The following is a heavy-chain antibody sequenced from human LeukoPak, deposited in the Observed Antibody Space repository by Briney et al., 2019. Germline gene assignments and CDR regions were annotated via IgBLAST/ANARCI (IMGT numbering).Heavy chain of an antibody. CDR2: IFSSSSYI. D-gene: IGHD6-19*01. J-gene: IGHJ4*02. CDR3: ARGFDNLGSGWYSY. Sequence: GGSLRLSCAASGFTFSSYSMNWVRQAPGQGLAWVSSIFSSSSYIYYADSVKGRFPISRDNAKKSLYLHMTSLRAEDTAIYYCARGFDNLGSGWYSYWGQGTLVTVSS. V-gene: IGHV3-21*01. CDR1: GFTFSSYS.